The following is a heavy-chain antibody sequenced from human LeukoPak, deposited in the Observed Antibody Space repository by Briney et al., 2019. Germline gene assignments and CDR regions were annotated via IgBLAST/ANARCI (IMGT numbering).Heavy chain of an antibody. D-gene: IGHD3-10*01. CDR3: AKVRSGYYGSGSYLHH. Sequence: PGGSLRLSCATSGFTFSSSAMSWVRQAPGKGLEWVSAISGSGGTTYYADSVKGRFTISRDNSKNTLYLQMNSLRAEDTAVYYCAKVRSGYYGSGSYLHHWGQGTLVTVSS. CDR1: GFTFSSSA. V-gene: IGHV3-23*01. J-gene: IGHJ1*01. CDR2: ISGSGGTT.